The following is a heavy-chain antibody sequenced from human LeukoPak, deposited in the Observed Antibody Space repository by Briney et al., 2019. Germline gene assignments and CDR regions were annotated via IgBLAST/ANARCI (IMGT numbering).Heavy chain of an antibody. J-gene: IGHJ4*02. CDR1: GFTFSSDW. CDR2: INGDGSST. Sequence: GRSLRLSCAASGFTFSSDWMHWVHQAPGKGLVWVSRINGDGSSTSHADSVKGRFTISRDNAKNTLFLQMNSLRVEDTAVYYCAREYRNCGQDWGQGTLVTVSS. D-gene: IGHD2-21*01. V-gene: IGHV3-74*01. CDR3: AREYRNCGQD.